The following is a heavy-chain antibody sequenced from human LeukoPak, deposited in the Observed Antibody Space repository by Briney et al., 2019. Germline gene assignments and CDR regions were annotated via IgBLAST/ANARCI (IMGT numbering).Heavy chain of an antibody. D-gene: IGHD2-15*01. V-gene: IGHV1-18*01. J-gene: IGHJ3*02. CDR2: ISAYIGKR. Sequence: ASVTVSCMASGYTFTSYGFSWVRQAPGHGLEGMGWISAYIGKRNYAQKRQDRVTMTTDTSTSTAYMELRSLRSDDTDVYYCARDHGYCSGGSCYNLREDAFDIWGQGTMVTVSS. CDR3: ARDHGYCSGGSCYNLREDAFDI. CDR1: GYTFTSYG.